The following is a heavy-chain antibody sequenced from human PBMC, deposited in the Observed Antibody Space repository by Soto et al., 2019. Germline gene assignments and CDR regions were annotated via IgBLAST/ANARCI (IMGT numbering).Heavy chain of an antibody. J-gene: IGHJ1*01. V-gene: IGHV1-3*01. CDR2: INAGNGNT. CDR1: RYILTCYA. CDR3: ERDGRARAFMKALRN. Sequence: SAKAASKDPRYILTCYAMHAPRQAPEQRLEWMGWINAGNGNTKYSQKFQGRVTITRDTSASTAYMEPRGLRSDDTAVDYCERDGRARAFMKALRNCGQDILRTVSS. D-gene: IGHD1-26*01.